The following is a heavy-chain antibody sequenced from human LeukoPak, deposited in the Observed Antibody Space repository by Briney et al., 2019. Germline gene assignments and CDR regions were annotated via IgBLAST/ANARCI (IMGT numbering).Heavy chain of an antibody. V-gene: IGHV3-74*01. CDR1: GFTFSSYW. Sequence: GGSLRLSCAASGFTFSSYWMHWVRHAPGKGLVWVSRINSDGSSTSYADSVKGRITISRDNAKNTLYLQMNSLRAEDTAVYYCARGLTAVAPDYWGQGTLVTVSS. CDR2: INSDGSST. D-gene: IGHD6-19*01. CDR3: ARGLTAVAPDY. J-gene: IGHJ4*02.